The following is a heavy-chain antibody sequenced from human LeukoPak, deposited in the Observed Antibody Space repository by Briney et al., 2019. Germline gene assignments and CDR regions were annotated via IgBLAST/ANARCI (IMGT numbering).Heavy chain of an antibody. CDR1: GGTFSSYA. D-gene: IGHD1-1*01. Sequence: SVNVSCKASGGTFSSYAISWVRQAPGQGLEWVGRIIPILGIANYAQKFQGRVTITADKSTSTAYMELSSLRSEDTAVYDCARDGKGETTGTRRTYYYYGMDVWGQGTTVTVSS. CDR3: ARDGKGETTGTRRTYYYYGMDV. J-gene: IGHJ6*02. CDR2: IIPILGIA. V-gene: IGHV1-69*04.